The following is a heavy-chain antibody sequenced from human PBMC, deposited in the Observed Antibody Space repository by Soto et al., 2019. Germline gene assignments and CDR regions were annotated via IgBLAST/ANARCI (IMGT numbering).Heavy chain of an antibody. CDR3: ARYLLHYFDY. J-gene: IGHJ4*02. CDR1: GFTFSSYA. D-gene: IGHD3-22*01. V-gene: IGHV3-30-3*01. CDR2: ISYDGSNK. Sequence: LRLSCAASGFTFSSYAMHWVRQAPGKGLEWVAVISYDGSNKYYADSVKGRFTISRDNSKNTLYLQMNSLRAEDTAVYYCARYLLHYFDYWGQGTLVTVSS.